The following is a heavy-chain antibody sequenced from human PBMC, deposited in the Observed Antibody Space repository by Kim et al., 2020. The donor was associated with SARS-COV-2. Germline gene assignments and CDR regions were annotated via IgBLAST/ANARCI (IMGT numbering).Heavy chain of an antibody. CDR3: ATRSLTYDVWSGYYSFDY. V-gene: IGHV3-21*01. CDR2: ISSSSSYI. J-gene: IGHJ4*02. CDR1: GFTFSSYS. Sequence: GGSLRLSCAASGFTFSSYSMNWVRQAPGKGLEWVSSISSSSSYIYYADSVKGRFTISRDNAKNSLYLQMNSLRAEDTAVYYCATRSLTYDVWSGYYSFDYWGQGSLVTVS. D-gene: IGHD3-3*01.